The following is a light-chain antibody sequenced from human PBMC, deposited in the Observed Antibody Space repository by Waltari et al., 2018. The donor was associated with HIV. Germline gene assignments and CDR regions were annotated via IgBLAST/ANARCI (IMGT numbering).Light chain of an antibody. CDR1: SGSIVSNY. V-gene: IGLV6-57*04. J-gene: IGLJ3*02. CDR3: QSYDSTNWV. CDR2: EDT. Sequence: NFMLTQPNSVSESPGKTVTISCTRSSGSIVSNYVQWYQQRPGSAPTTVIYEDTQRPSGVPDRFSGSIDSSSNSASLTISGLKTEDEADYYCQSYDSTNWVFGGATKLTVL.